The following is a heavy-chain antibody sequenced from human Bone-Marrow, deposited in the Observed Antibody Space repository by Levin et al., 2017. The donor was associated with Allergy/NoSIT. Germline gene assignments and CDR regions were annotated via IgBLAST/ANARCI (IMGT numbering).Heavy chain of an antibody. CDR2: IKQDGSEK. V-gene: IGHV3-7*01. D-gene: IGHD6-19*01. CDR1: GLTLSNYY. J-gene: IGHJ4*02. Sequence: SCAASGLTLSNYYMTWVRQAPGKGLEWVANIKQDGSEKFYVDSVKGRFTISRDNARNSLYLQMNSLRAEDTAVYYCARGRGWLVEDWGQGTLVTVSS. CDR3: ARGRGWLVED.